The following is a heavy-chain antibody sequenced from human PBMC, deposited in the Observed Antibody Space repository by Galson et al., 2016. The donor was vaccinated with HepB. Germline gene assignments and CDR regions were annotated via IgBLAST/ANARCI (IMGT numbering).Heavy chain of an antibody. V-gene: IGHV6-1*01. J-gene: IGHJ5*02. D-gene: IGHD2-15*01. CDR2: TYYRSKWYN. CDR3: ARVRCSPFRCQNWLDP. Sequence: CAISGDSVSSNSAAWTWIRQSPLRGLEWLGRTYYRSKWYNDYAVSVKSRISIHPDTSKNQFSLQLNSVTPEDTAVYYCARVRCSPFRCQNWLDPWGQGTLVTVSS. CDR1: GDSVSSNSAA.